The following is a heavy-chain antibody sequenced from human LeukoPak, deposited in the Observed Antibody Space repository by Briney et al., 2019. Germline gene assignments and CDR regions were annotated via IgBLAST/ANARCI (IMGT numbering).Heavy chain of an antibody. CDR3: AEGSELPAAIRGNWFDS. Sequence: GGTLRLSCAASGFTFSSYGMSWVRQTPGKRLEWVSAISGSGGNTYDADSVKGRFTISRDNSKNTLYLQMNSLRAEDTALYYCAEGSELPAAIRGNWFDSWGQGTLVTVSS. D-gene: IGHD2-2*01. V-gene: IGHV3-23*01. J-gene: IGHJ5*01. CDR2: ISGSGGNT. CDR1: GFTFSSYG.